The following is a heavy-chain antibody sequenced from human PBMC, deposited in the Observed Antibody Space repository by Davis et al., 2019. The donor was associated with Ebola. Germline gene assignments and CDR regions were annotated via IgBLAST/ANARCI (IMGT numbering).Heavy chain of an antibody. CDR2: ISGSGGST. CDR1: GFTFSSYA. Sequence: GESLKIPCAASGFTFSSYAMSWVRQAPGKGLEWVPAISGSGGSTYYADSVKGRFTISRDNSKNTLYLQMNSLRAEDTAVYYCAKSGLSFGVVKYHYGMDVWGKGTTVTVSS. J-gene: IGHJ6*04. D-gene: IGHD3-3*01. CDR3: AKSGLSFGVVKYHYGMDV. V-gene: IGHV3-23*01.